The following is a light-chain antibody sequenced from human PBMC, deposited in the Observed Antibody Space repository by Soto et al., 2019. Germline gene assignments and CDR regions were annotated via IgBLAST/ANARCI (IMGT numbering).Light chain of an antibody. CDR3: AAWDDSLNGVV. CDR1: SSNIGSYT. J-gene: IGLJ2*01. Sequence: QSVLTQPPSASGTPGQRVTISCSGSSSNIGSYTVNWYQQLPGTAPKLLIYSNNQWPSGVPDRFSGSKSGTSVSLAISGLQSEDEADYYCAAWDDSLNGVVFGGGTKLTVL. V-gene: IGLV1-44*01. CDR2: SNN.